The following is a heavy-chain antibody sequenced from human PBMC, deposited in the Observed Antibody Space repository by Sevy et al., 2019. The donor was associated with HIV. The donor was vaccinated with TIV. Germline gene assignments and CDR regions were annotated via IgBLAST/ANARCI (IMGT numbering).Heavy chain of an antibody. CDR3: ARDALSGTSAY. CDR2: ISSSGRYI. Sequence: GGSLRLSCAASGFTFSAYVMNWVRQGPGKGLEWVQSISSSGRYIYYADSVQDRFTISRDNAEDSLYLQMNNLRAEDTAVYYCARDALSGTSAYWGQGTLVTVSS. J-gene: IGHJ4*02. V-gene: IGHV3-21*01. CDR1: GFTFSAYV. D-gene: IGHD1-7*01.